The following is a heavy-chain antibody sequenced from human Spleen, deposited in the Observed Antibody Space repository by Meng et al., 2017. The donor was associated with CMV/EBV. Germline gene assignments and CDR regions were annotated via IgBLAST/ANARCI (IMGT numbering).Heavy chain of an antibody. Sequence: ASVKVSCKASGYTFTGYYLHWVRQAPGQGLEWMGWINPNSGGTNCAQKFQGRVTMTRDTSVSTAYMELSRLISDDTAVYYCARSYDSSAYYGDYYGMGVWGQGTTVTVSS. V-gene: IGHV1-2*02. CDR1: GYTFTGYY. CDR3: ARSYDSSAYYGDYYGMGV. D-gene: IGHD3-22*01. CDR2: INPNSGGT. J-gene: IGHJ6*02.